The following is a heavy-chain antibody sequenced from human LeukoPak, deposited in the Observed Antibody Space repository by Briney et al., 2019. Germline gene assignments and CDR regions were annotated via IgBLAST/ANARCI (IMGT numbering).Heavy chain of an antibody. J-gene: IGHJ4*02. D-gene: IGHD5-18*01. Sequence: MPSETLSLTCTVSGGSISSYYWSWVRQPPGRGLEWIGYIYYSGSTNYNPSLKSRVTISVDTPKNQFSLKLRSVTAADTAVYYCARDRGYGYFDYWGQGTLVTVSS. CDR2: IYYSGST. V-gene: IGHV4-59*01. CDR1: GGSISSYY. CDR3: ARDRGYGYFDY.